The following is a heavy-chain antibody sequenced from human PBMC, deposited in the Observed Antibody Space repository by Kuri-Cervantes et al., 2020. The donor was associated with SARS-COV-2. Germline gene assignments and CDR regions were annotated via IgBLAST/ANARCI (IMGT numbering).Heavy chain of an antibody. CDR1: GYTFTGYY. CDR3: ARGMVRGLIQSYYYGMDV. D-gene: IGHD3-10*01. J-gene: IGHJ6*02. V-gene: IGHV1-2*04. Sequence: ASVKVFCKASGYTFTGYYMHWVRQAPGQGLEWMGWINPNSGGTNYAQKFQGWVTMTRDTSISTAYMELSRLRSDDTAVYYCARGMVRGLIQSYYYGMDVWGQGTTVTVSS. CDR2: INPNSGGT.